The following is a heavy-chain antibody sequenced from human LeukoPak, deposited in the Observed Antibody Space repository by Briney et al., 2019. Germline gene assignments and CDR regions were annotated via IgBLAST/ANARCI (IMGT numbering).Heavy chain of an antibody. D-gene: IGHD2-2*01. CDR3: ARGRYVLRYCSSTSCLKYFDY. J-gene: IGHJ4*02. CDR2: INHSGST. CDR1: GVSFSGYY. V-gene: IGHV4-34*01. Sequence: PSETLSLTCAVYGVSFSGYYWSWLRQPPGKGLEWIWEINHSGSTNYNPSLKSRVTISVDTSKNQFSLKLSSVTAADTAVYYCARGRYVLRYCSSTSCLKYFDYWGQGTLVTVSS.